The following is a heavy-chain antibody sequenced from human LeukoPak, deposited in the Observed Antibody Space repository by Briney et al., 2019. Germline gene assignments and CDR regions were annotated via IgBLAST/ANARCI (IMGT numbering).Heavy chain of an antibody. V-gene: IGHV4-34*01. Sequence: SETLSLTCAVYGGSFSGYYWSWIRQPPGKGLEWMGEINHSGSTNYNPSLKSRVTISVDTSKNQFSLKLSSVTAADTAVYYCARSLAWWLRSYFDYWGQGALVTVSS. J-gene: IGHJ4*02. CDR1: GGSFSGYY. CDR2: INHSGST. D-gene: IGHD5-12*01. CDR3: ARSLAWWLRSYFDY.